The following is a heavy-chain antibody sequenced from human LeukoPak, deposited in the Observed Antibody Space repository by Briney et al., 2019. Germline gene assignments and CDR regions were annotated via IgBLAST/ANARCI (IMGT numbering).Heavy chain of an antibody. CDR3: ARAITMVRGVSNLYFDY. CDR1: GGSISSGGYY. CDR2: IYYSGST. V-gene: IGHV4-31*03. Sequence: SETLSLTCTVSGGSISSGGYYWSWIRQHPGKGLEWIGYIYYSGSTYYNPSLKSRVTISVDTSKNQFSLNLSSVTAADTAVYYCARAITMVRGVSNLYFDYWGQGTLVTVSS. D-gene: IGHD3-10*01. J-gene: IGHJ4*02.